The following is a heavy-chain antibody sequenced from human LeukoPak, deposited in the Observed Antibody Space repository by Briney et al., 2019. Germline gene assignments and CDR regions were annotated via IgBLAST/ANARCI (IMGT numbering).Heavy chain of an antibody. Sequence: GGSLKLSCAASGFTFSGSAMHWVRQASGKGLEWVGRIRSKANSYATAYAASVKGRFTISRDDSKNTAYLQMNSLKTEDTAVYYCTRHATYSGSWGQGTLVTVSS. D-gene: IGHD1-26*01. CDR1: GFTFSGSA. CDR3: TRHATYSGS. V-gene: IGHV3-73*01. CDR2: IRSKANSYAT. J-gene: IGHJ4*02.